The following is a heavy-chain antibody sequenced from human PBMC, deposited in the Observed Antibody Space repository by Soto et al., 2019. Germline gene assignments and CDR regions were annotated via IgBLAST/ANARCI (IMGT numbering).Heavy chain of an antibody. CDR2: INAGNGNT. Sequence: ASVKVSCKASGYTFTRYAMHWVRQARGQRLEWMGWINAGNGNTKYSQKFQGRVTITTDTSASTAYMELSSLRSEDTAVYYCARDGAVAGDSNFDYWGQGKMVTVSS. V-gene: IGHV1-3*01. CDR1: GYTFTRYA. J-gene: IGHJ4*02. D-gene: IGHD6-19*01. CDR3: ARDGAVAGDSNFDY.